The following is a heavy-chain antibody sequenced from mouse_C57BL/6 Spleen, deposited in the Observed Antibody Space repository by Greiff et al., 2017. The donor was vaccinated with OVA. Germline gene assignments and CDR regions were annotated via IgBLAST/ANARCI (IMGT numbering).Heavy chain of an antibody. V-gene: IGHV1-15*01. J-gene: IGHJ3*01. CDR2: IDPETGGT. CDR1: GYTFTDYE. Sequence: QVQLQQSGAELVRPGASVTLSCKASGYTFTDYEMHWVKQTPVHGLEWIGAIDPETGGTAYNQKFKGKAILTADKSSSTAYMELRSLTSEDSAVYYCTRERDYDWFAYWGQGTLVTVSA. D-gene: IGHD2-4*01. CDR3: TRERDYDWFAY.